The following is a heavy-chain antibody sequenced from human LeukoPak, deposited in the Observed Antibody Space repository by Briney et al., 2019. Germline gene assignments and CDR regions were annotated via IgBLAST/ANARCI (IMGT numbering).Heavy chain of an antibody. V-gene: IGHV3-23*01. CDR3: AKGTGYDILTGYAH. J-gene: IGHJ4*02. Sequence: GSLRLSCAASGFTFSSYGMSWVRQAPGKGLEWVSAISGSGGSTYYADSVKGRFTISRDNSKNTLYLQMNSLRAEDTAVYYCAKGTGYDILTGYAHWGQGTLVTVSS. CDR2: ISGSGGST. CDR1: GFTFSSYG. D-gene: IGHD3-9*01.